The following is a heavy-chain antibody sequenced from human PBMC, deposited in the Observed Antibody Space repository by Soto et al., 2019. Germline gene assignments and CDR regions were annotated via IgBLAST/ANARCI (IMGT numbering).Heavy chain of an antibody. V-gene: IGHV6-1*01. J-gene: IGHJ6*02. CDR2: TYYRSKWYN. Sequence: SQTLSLTCAICGGSVSSNSAAWNWIRQSPSRGLEWLGRTYYRSKWYNDYAVSVKSRITINPDTSKNQFSLQLNSVTPEDTAVYYCARDRIQLWLHYYYYGMDVWGQGTTVTVSS. CDR1: GGSVSSNSAA. D-gene: IGHD5-18*01. CDR3: ARDRIQLWLHYYYYGMDV.